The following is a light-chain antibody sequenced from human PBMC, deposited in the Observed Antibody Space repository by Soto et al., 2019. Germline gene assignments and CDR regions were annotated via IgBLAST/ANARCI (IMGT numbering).Light chain of an antibody. Sequence: QSALTQPPSASGSPGQSVTISCTGTSSDVGGYNFVSWYQQHPGKVPKLMIYEVSERPSGVPGRFTGFKSGNTASLTVSGLHAEYEADYSCSSYADNNKLIFGGGTKLTVL. V-gene: IGLV2-8*01. J-gene: IGLJ2*01. CDR1: SSDVGGYNF. CDR3: SSYADNNKLI. CDR2: EVS.